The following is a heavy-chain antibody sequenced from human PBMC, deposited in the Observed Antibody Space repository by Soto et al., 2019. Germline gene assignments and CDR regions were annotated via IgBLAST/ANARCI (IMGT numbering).Heavy chain of an antibody. V-gene: IGHV3-30-3*01. D-gene: IGHD6-13*01. CDR3: ARDRRIAAAGKVPYYYYYYGMDV. CDR1: GFTFSSYA. Sequence: PGGSLRLSCAASGFTFSSYAMHWVRQAPGKGLEWVAVISYDGSNKYYADSVKGRFTISRDNSKNTLYLQMNSLRAEDTAVYYCARDRRIAAAGKVPYYYYYYGMDVWGQGTTVTVSS. J-gene: IGHJ6*02. CDR2: ISYDGSNK.